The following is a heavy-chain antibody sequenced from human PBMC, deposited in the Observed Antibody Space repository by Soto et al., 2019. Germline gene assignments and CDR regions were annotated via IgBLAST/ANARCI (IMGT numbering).Heavy chain of an antibody. D-gene: IGHD3-10*01. CDR1: GGTFGNFG. V-gene: IGHV1-69*01. CDR2: TIPIFDTP. Sequence: QMQLVQSGAEVKKPGSSVRVSCKASGGTFGNFGISWVRQAPGQGLEWMGGTIPIFDTPHYAEKFRDRVTISSDATSTAYLELTSLTSEDTATYYCARDREDGSGTKYNWFDSWGQGPWSPSPQ. J-gene: IGHJ5*01. CDR3: ARDREDGSGTKYNWFDS.